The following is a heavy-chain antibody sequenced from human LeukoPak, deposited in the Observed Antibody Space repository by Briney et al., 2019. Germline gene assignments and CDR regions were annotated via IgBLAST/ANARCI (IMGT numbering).Heavy chain of an antibody. V-gene: IGHV4-59*08. CDR1: GGSMSSYY. CDR3: ARLIAAAETGAFDI. J-gene: IGHJ3*02. D-gene: IGHD6-13*01. Sequence: PSETLSLTCTVSGGSMSSYYWSWIRQPPGKGLEWIGYMYYSGSINYNPSLKSRVTISVDTSKNQFSLNLSSVTAADTAVYYCARLIAAAETGAFDIWGQGTMVTVSS. CDR2: MYYSGSI.